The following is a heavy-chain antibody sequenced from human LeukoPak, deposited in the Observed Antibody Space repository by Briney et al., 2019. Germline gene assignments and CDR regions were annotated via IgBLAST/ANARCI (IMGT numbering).Heavy chain of an antibody. CDR2: ISSSGSTI. D-gene: IGHD1-26*01. CDR3: ARRGSYYIWNDY. V-gene: IGHV3-48*04. CDR1: GFTFSSYS. Sequence: GGSLRLSCEASGFTFSSYSMSWVRQAPGKGLEWVSYISSSGSTIYYADSVKGRFTISRDNAKNSLYLQMNSLRAEDTAVYYCARRGSYYIWNDYWGQGTLVTVSS. J-gene: IGHJ4*02.